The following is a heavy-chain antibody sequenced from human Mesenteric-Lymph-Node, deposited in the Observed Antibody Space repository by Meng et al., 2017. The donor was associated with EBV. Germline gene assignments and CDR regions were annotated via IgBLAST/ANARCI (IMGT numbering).Heavy chain of an antibody. CDR2: IYYSGST. J-gene: IGHJ4*02. CDR1: GGSVSSGTYY. D-gene: IGHD4-17*01. Sequence: QWQPPEPGPGLVMPSETPSPTCARSGGSVSSGTYYWSWIRQPPGKGLEWIGYIYYSGSTNYNPSLKSRVTISVDTSKNQFSLKLSSVTAADTAVYYCATGLYGDYALANWGQGTLVTVSS. CDR3: ATGLYGDYALAN. V-gene: IGHV4-61*01.